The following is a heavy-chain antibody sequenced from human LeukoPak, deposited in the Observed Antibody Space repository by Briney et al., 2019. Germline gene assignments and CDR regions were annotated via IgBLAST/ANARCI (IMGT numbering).Heavy chain of an antibody. D-gene: IGHD2-2*01. Sequence: PGGALRLCCTASGFSFRNYVMSWVRQAPGKRLEGVSSISGCDDRTYYAESVKGRSTISRDNSKNPLYLQMNRMRAEDTALYYCAKDRTSRNYWGQGTLVTVSS. CDR1: GFSFRNYV. V-gene: IGHV3-23*01. CDR2: ISGCDDRT. CDR3: AKDRTSRNY. J-gene: IGHJ4*02.